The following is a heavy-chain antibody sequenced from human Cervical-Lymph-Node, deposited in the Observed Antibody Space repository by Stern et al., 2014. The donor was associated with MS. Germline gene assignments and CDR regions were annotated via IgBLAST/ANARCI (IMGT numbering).Heavy chain of an antibody. J-gene: IGHJ4*02. CDR3: AKVYGSGPFDY. CDR2: SSVSDGST. CDR1: GFTFSSYA. D-gene: IGHD6-19*01. Sequence: EVQLVESGGTLVQPGGSLRLSCAASGFTFSSYAMRWVRQAPGQGVEWMSVSSVSDGSTFYADSVKGRFTISRDNSKNTLFLQMNSLRAEDTAVYYCAKVYGSGPFDYWGQGTLVTVSS. V-gene: IGHV3-23*04.